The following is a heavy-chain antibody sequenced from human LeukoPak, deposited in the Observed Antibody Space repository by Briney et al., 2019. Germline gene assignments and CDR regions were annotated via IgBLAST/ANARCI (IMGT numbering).Heavy chain of an antibody. V-gene: IGHV3-7*01. D-gene: IGHD2-15*01. J-gene: IGHJ4*02. CDR1: GFTFNNYW. CDR2: IKQDGSEK. Sequence: GGSLRLSCAASGFTFNNYWMTWVRQAPGKGLEWVANIKQDGSEKYYVDSVKGRFTISRDNAKNSLYLQMNSLRVEDTAVYYCARRRGSYCFDYRGQGTLVTVSS. CDR3: ARRRGSYCFDY.